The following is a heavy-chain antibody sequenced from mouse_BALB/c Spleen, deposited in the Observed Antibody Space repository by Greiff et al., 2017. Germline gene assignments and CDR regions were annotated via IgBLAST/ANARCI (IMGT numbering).Heavy chain of an antibody. CDR3: AREDDLAFAY. V-gene: IGHV1S29*02. CDR1: GYTFTDYN. J-gene: IGHJ3*01. CDR2: IYPYNGGT. Sequence: EVQLQQSGPELVKPGASVKISCKASGYTFTDYNMHWVKQSHGKSLEWIGYIYPYNGGTGYNQKFKSKATLTVDNSSSTAYMELRSLTSEDSAVYYCAREDDLAFAYWGQGTLVTVSA.